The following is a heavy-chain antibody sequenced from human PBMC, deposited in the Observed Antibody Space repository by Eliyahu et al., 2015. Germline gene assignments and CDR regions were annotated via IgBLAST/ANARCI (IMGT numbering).Heavy chain of an antibody. CDR2: ISYDAANK. CDR3: AKDFGHTSSSPYYYNLDV. J-gene: IGHJ6*02. D-gene: IGHD3-10*01. Sequence: QVQLVESGGGVXQPGGSLRLSXAASGFAFRNFGMHWVRQPPGKGLEWVTFISYDAANKYYADSVKGRFAISRETSEKTLYLQMNSLRTEDTAIYYCAKDFGHTSSSPYYYNLDVWGQGTTVTVSS. CDR1: GFAFRNFG. V-gene: IGHV3-30*18.